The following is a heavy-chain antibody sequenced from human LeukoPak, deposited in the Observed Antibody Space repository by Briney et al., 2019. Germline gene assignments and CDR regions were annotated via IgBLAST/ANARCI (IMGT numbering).Heavy chain of an antibody. CDR3: ARVSDDSGWNFDY. CDR1: RGSFSSYA. D-gene: IGHD6-19*01. CDR2: IIPIFGTT. J-gene: IGHJ4*02. V-gene: IGHV1-69*13. Sequence: GASVKVSCKASRGSFSSYAISWVRQAPGQGLEWMGGIIPIFGTTNYAQKFQGRVTITADASATTAYMELNSLTSEDTAVYYCARVSDDSGWNFDYWGQGTLVTVSS.